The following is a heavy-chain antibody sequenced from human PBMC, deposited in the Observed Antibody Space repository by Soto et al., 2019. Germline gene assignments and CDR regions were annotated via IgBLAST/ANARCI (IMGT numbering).Heavy chain of an antibody. CDR1: GGTFSGYG. CDR2: VIPILAST. Sequence: QVQLVQSGAEVKKPGSSVKVSCKASGGTFSGYGISWVRQAPGQGLEWMGGVIPILASTYYAQDFQGRITITADESTSTVYMELRRLRSDDTAVYYCARGAGIFGVVDFDYWGQGTLVTVSS. CDR3: ARGAGIFGVVDFDY. J-gene: IGHJ4*02. D-gene: IGHD3-3*01. V-gene: IGHV1-69*01.